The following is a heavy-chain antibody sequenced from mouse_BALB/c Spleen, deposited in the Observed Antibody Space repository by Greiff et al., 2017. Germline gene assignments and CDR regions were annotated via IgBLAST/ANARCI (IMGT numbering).Heavy chain of an antibody. CDR3: AREATDWYFDV. CDR1: GYTFTDYW. J-gene: IGHJ1*01. D-gene: IGHD3-2*02. V-gene: IGHV1-69*01. Sequence: VQLQQPGAELVMPGASVKMSCKASGYTFTDYWMHWVKQRPGQGLEWIGAIDTSDSYTSYNQKFKGKATLTVDESSSTAYMQLSSLTSEDSAVYYCAREATDWYFDVWGAGTTVTVSS. CDR2: IDTSDSYT.